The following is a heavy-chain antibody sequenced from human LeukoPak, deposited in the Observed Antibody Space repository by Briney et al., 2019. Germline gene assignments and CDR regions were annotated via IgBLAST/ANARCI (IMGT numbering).Heavy chain of an antibody. J-gene: IGHJ6*02. V-gene: IGHV4-39*01. CDR2: IYYPGST. Sequence: SETLSLTCKVSGGSIGSHGFYWGWIRQPPAKGLRGIGGIYYPGSTHYNPSLESRVTISVDTSKYQVSLTLSSVTATDTAVYYCVRHVSSGWDYYNGLDVWGQGTTVTVSS. CDR3: VRHVSSGWDYYNGLDV. D-gene: IGHD6-19*01. CDR1: GGSIGSHGFY.